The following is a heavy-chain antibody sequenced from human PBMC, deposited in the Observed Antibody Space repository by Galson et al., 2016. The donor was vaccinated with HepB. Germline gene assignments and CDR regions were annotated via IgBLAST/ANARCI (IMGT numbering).Heavy chain of an antibody. Sequence: SLRLSCAASGFSFTNAWMSWIRQAPGKGLEWVGLIKRKSDGGTTEYAAPVKGRFTISRDDSRNTLYLQLNSLKIEDTALYYCAHFGAREYFQDWGQGTLVTVSS. J-gene: IGHJ1*01. CDR2: IKRKSDGGTT. CDR1: GFSFTNAW. V-gene: IGHV3-15*01. CDR3: AHFGAREYFQD. D-gene: IGHD3-10*01.